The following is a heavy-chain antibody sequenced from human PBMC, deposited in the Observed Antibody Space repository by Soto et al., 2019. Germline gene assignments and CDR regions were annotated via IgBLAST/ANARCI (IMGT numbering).Heavy chain of an antibody. CDR2: MFYVGAT. D-gene: IGHD2-2*01. Sequence: QVHLQESGPGLVEPSQTLSLTCSVSGGSISSGDYYWSWIRQPPGKGLEWIGYMFYVGATYYNPSLKSRVTISVDTSKNQFSLKLSSVTAADSAVYNCARVGRFCSSPSCRGRNWFDPWGQGTLVTVTA. CDR3: ARVGRFCSSPSCRGRNWFDP. V-gene: IGHV4-30-4*01. J-gene: IGHJ5*02. CDR1: GGSISSGDYY.